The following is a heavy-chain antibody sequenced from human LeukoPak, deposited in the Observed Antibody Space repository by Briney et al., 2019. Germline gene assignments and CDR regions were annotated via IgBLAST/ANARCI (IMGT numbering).Heavy chain of an antibody. J-gene: IGHJ6*02. D-gene: IGHD3-9*01. CDR3: AREDYDILTGRFYYGMDV. CDR2: IYPISGGT. Sequence: ASPKVSPKPPGYSLTGYFRRRVPPTPQERGEWVGRIYPISGGTNYAQKFQGRVTMTRDTSISTAYMELSRLRSDDTAVYYCAREDYDILTGRFYYGMDVWGQGTTVTVSS. CDR1: GYSLTGYF. V-gene: IGHV1-2*06.